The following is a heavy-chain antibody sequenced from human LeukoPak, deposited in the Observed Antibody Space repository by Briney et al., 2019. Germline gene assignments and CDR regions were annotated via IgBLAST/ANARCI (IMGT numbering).Heavy chain of an antibody. V-gene: IGHV4-31*03. Sequence: SQTLSLTCTVSGGSISSGGYYWSWIRQHPGKGLEWIGYIYYSGSTNYNPSLKSRVTISVDKSKNQFSLKLSSVSAADTAVYYCARGHPNYYDSSGYYYVGLFFDYWGQGTLVTVSS. J-gene: IGHJ4*02. D-gene: IGHD3-22*01. CDR2: IYYSGST. CDR3: ARGHPNYYDSSGYYYVGLFFDY. CDR1: GGSISSGGYY.